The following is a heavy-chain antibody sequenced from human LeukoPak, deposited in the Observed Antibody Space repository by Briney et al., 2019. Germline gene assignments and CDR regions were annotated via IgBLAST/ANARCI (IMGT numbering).Heavy chain of an antibody. D-gene: IGHD2-15*01. Sequence: GSLRLSCAASGFTVSSNYMSWVRQPPGKGLEWIGSIYYSGSTYYNPSLKSRVTISVDTSKNQFSLKLSSVTAADTAVYYCARHCSGGSCYSDAFDIWGQGTMVTVSS. V-gene: IGHV4-39*07. J-gene: IGHJ3*02. CDR1: GFTVSSNY. CDR3: ARHCSGGSCYSDAFDI. CDR2: IYYSGST.